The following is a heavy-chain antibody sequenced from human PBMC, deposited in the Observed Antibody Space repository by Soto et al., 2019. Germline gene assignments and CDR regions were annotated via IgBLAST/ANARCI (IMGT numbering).Heavy chain of an antibody. J-gene: IGHJ6*02. CDR3: AREAYSWSTEEKDV. V-gene: IGHV3-21*01. CDR2: ISSSSSYI. Sequence: GGSLRLSCAASGFTFSSYSMNWVRQAPGKGLEWVSSISSSSSYIYYADSGKGRFTISRDNAKNSLYLQMNSLRAEDTAVYYCAREAYSWSTEEKDVWGQGTTVTVSS. D-gene: IGHD4-4*01. CDR1: GFTFSSYS.